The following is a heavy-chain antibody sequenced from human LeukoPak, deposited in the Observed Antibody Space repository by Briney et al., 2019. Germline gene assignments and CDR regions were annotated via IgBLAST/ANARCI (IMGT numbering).Heavy chain of an antibody. D-gene: IGHD3-22*01. CDR3: ARDHLAYYDSSGYCPFDY. Sequence: SVKVSCKASGGTFSSYAISWVRQAPGQGLEWMGEILPIFGTANYAQKFQGRVTITADESTSTAYMELSSLRSEDTAVYYCARDHLAYYDSSGYCPFDYWGQGTLVTVSS. J-gene: IGHJ4*02. V-gene: IGHV1-69*13. CDR1: GGTFSSYA. CDR2: ILPIFGTA.